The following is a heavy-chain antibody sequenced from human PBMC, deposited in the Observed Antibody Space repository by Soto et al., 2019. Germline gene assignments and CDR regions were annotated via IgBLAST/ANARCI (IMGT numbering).Heavy chain of an antibody. Sequence: GGSLRLSCAASGFTFSSYSMNWVRQAPGKGLEWVSSISSSSSYIYYADSVKGRFTISRDNAKNSLYLQMNSLRAEDTAVYYCARGLITGYDAFDIWGQGTMVTVSS. CDR2: ISSSSSYI. J-gene: IGHJ3*02. D-gene: IGHD1-20*01. CDR1: GFTFSSYS. V-gene: IGHV3-21*01. CDR3: ARGLITGYDAFDI.